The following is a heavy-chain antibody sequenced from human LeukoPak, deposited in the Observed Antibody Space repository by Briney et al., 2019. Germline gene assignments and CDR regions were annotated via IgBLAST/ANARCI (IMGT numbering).Heavy chain of an antibody. D-gene: IGHD5-12*01. J-gene: IGHJ4*02. CDR2: INSDGSST. Sequence: GTLRRSCAASGFTFSSDCMHWIRQAPGKGLGRVSHINSDGSSTSYADSVKGRFTISRDNAKNTLYRQMNSLRAEDTAVYYCARAGTGGGYDSGFDYWGQGTLVTVSS. V-gene: IGHV3-74*01. CDR1: GFTFSSDC. CDR3: ARAGTGGGYDSGFDY.